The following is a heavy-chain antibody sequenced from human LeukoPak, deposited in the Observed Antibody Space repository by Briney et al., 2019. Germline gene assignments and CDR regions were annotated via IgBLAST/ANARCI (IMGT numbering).Heavy chain of an antibody. D-gene: IGHD1-26*01. CDR1: GLTFSSYW. CDR3: ARGGAAPDY. V-gene: IGHV3-7*01. Sequence: GGSLRLSCAASGLTFSSYWMSWVRQAPGKGLEWVANIKQDGSEKYYGDSVKGRFTISRDNAKNSLYLQMNSLRAEDTVVYYCARGGAAPDYWGQGTLVTVSS. J-gene: IGHJ4*02. CDR2: IKQDGSEK.